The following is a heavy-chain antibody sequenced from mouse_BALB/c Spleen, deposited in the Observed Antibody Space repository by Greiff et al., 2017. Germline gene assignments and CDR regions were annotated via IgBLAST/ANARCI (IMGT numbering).Heavy chain of an antibody. D-gene: IGHD2-4*01. Sequence: QVQLQQSGAELARPGASVKMSCKASGYTFTSYTMHWVKQRPGQGLEWIGYINPSSGYTNYNQKFKDKATLTADKSSSTAYMQLSSLTSEDSAVYYCARSPIYYDDDGGAMDYWGQGTSVTVSS. V-gene: IGHV1-4*01. CDR1: GYTFTSYT. J-gene: IGHJ4*01. CDR3: ARSPIYYDDDGGAMDY. CDR2: INPSSGYT.